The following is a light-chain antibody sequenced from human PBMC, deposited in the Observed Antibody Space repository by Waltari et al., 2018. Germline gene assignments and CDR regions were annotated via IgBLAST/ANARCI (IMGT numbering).Light chain of an antibody. V-gene: IGKV3-11*01. CDR2: DAS. CDR3: QQRSNWPLT. J-gene: IGKJ4*01. Sequence: EIVLTQSPATLSLSPGERATLSCRASQSVSSYLAWYQQKPSQAPRLLIYDASNRATGIPARFSGSWSGTDFTLTISSLEPEDFAVYYCQQRSNWPLTFGGGTKVEIK. CDR1: QSVSSY.